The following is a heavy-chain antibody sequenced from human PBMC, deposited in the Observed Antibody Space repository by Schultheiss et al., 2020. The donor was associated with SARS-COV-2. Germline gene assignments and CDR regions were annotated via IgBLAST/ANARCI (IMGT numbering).Heavy chain of an antibody. CDR2: IYYSGST. CDR1: GGSISSYY. Sequence: SETLSLTCTVSGGSISSYYWSRIRQHPGKGLEWIGYIYYSGSTNYNPSLKSRVTISVDTSKNQFSLKLSSVTAADTAVYYCARGRVEMATIFDYWGQGTLVTVSS. D-gene: IGHD5-24*01. J-gene: IGHJ4*02. CDR3: ARGRVEMATIFDY. V-gene: IGHV4-59*08.